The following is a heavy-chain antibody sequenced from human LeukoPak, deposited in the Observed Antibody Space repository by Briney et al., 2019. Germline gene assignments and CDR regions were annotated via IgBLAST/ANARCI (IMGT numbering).Heavy chain of an antibody. Sequence: ASVKVSCKASGYTFTSYGISWVRQAPGQGLEWMGWISAYNGNTNYAQKLQGRVTMTTDTSTSTAYMELRSLRSEDTAVYYCARGYCGGDCYNDWFDPWGQGTLVTVSS. V-gene: IGHV1-18*01. CDR1: GYTFTSYG. J-gene: IGHJ5*02. CDR3: ARGYCGGDCYNDWFDP. CDR2: ISAYNGNT. D-gene: IGHD2-21*02.